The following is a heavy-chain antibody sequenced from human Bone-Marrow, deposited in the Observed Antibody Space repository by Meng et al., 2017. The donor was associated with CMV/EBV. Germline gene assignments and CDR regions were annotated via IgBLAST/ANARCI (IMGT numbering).Heavy chain of an antibody. Sequence: LSLTCAASGFIFSTHSMHWVRQAPGKGLEWVSIISYDGSNEYYADSVKGRFTVSRDSSKNTLYLQMNSLRPEDTAVYYCARGGTRWFKLFYFDFWGQRKLV. CDR1: GFIFSTHS. CDR3: ARGGTRWFKLFYFDF. J-gene: IGHJ4*02. CDR2: ISYDGSNE. V-gene: IGHV3-30-3*01. D-gene: IGHD3-10*01.